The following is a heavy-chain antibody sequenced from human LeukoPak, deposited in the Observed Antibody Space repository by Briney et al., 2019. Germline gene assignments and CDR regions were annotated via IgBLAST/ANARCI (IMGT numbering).Heavy chain of an antibody. CDR2: IYTSGST. D-gene: IGHD3-16*01. CDR3: ARFDYYYYYMDV. J-gene: IGHJ6*03. CDR1: GGSISSGSDY. Sequence: PSETLSLTCTVSGGSISSGSDYWSWIRQPAGKGLEWIGRIYTSGSTKYNPSLKSRVAISVDTSKNQFSLKLSSVTAADTAVYYCARFDYYYYYMDVWGKGTMVTISS. V-gene: IGHV4-61*02.